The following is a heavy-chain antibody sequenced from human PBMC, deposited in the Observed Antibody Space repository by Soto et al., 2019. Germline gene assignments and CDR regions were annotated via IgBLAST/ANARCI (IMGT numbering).Heavy chain of an antibody. CDR1: GGTFSSYA. D-gene: IGHD2-21*02. CDR3: AGAAGAYCGGDCYVYFDY. V-gene: IGHV1-69*01. Sequence: QVQLVQSGAEVKKPGSSVKVSCKASGGTFSSYAISWVRQAPGQGLEWMGGIIPIFGTANYAQKFQGRVTITADESTSTAYMELSSLRSEDTAVYYCAGAAGAYCGGDCYVYFDYWGQGTLVTVSS. CDR2: IIPIFGTA. J-gene: IGHJ4*02.